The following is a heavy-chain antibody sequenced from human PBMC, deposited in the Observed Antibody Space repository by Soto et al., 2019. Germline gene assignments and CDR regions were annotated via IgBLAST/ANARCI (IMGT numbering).Heavy chain of an antibody. CDR2: INHSGST. V-gene: IGHV4-34*01. D-gene: IGHD2-2*02. CDR1: GGSFSGYY. J-gene: IGHJ6*02. CDR3: ARVRIVVVPAAILSYYYYGMDV. Sequence: SETLSLTCAVYGGSFSGYYWGWIRQPPGKGLEWIGEINHSGSTNYNPSLKSRVTISVDTSKNQFSLKLSSVTAADTAVYYCARVRIVVVPAAILSYYYYGMDVWGQGPTVTLSS.